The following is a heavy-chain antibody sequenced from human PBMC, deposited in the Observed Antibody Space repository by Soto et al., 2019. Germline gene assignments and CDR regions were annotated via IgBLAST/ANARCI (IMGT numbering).Heavy chain of an antibody. D-gene: IGHD3-22*01. CDR3: ARVDVRSGYSDY. V-gene: IGHV4-30-4*01. CDR1: GGSISSGDYY. CDR2: IYYRGNT. J-gene: IGHJ4*02. Sequence: QVQLQESGPGLVKPSQTLSLTCTDSGGSISSGDYYWSWIRQPPGKGLEWIGYIYYRGNTYYNPSLKSRLTISVDTSKNQFSLKLSSVTAADTAVYYCARVDVRSGYSDYWGQGTLVSVSP.